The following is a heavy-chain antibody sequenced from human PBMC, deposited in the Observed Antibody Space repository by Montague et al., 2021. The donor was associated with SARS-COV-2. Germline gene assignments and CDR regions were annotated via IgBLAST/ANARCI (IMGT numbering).Heavy chain of an antibody. CDR3: ARDREYCSSASCYDIYYGMDV. J-gene: IGHJ6*02. CDR2: ISSSGSII. D-gene: IGHD2-2*01. CDR1: GFTFTHYE. V-gene: IGHV3-48*03. Sequence: SLRLSCAASGFTFTHYEMNWVRQAPGKGPEWVSYISSSGSIIYYVDSVKGRFTISRDVAKNSLYLQMSSLRAEDTAVYYCARDREYCSSASCYDIYYGMDVWGPGTTVTVSS.